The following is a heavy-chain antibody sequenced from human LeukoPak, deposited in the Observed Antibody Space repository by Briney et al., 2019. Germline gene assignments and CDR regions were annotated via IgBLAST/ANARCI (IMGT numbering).Heavy chain of an antibody. D-gene: IGHD2-2*03. CDR1: GFTFSSYA. Sequence: PGGSLRLSCAASGFTFSSYAMSWVRQAPGKGLEWVSAISGSGGSTYYADSVKGRFTISRDNSKNTLYLQMNSLRAEDTAVYYCAKRDGYCSSTSCFYYYYYMDVWAKGPRSPSP. CDR3: AKRDGYCSSTSCFYYYYYMDV. J-gene: IGHJ6*03. CDR2: ISGSGGST. V-gene: IGHV3-23*01.